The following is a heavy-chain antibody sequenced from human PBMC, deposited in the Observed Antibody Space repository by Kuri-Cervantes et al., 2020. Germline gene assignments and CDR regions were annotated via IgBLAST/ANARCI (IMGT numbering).Heavy chain of an antibody. CDR1: GFTFSRYA. J-gene: IGHJ4*02. CDR2: KWYDGSNK. D-gene: IGHD1-26*01. CDR3: ARDDRGSID. V-gene: IGHV3-33*08. Sequence: GKSLKISCAASGFTFSRYAMHGVRQAPGKGLEWVAVKWYDGSNKYYADSVKGRFTISRDNSRNTLYLQMNSLRAEDKAGYYCARDDRGSIDWGQGTLVTVSS.